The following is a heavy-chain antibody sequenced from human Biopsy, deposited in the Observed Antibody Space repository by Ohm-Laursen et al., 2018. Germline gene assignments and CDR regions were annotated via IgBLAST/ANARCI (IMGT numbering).Heavy chain of an antibody. CDR3: ADLGRYCSGENCYGIDY. V-gene: IGHV4-4*07. CDR2: IHLSGDT. CDR1: DKSINKYY. Sequence: SDTLSLTCTVTDKSINKYYWSWLRQPAGKGLDYIGRIHLSGDTNPDYNPSLKSRVTMSVDTYKNKFSLRLSTGTAADTVVYYCADLGRYCSGENCYGIDYWGQGTLVTVSS. D-gene: IGHD2-15*01. J-gene: IGHJ4*02.